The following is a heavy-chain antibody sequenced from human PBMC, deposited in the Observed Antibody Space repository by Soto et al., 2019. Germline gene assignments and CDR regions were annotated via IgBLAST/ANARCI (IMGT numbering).Heavy chain of an antibody. V-gene: IGHV1-69*06. J-gene: IGHJ4*02. CDR2: IVPMFGTS. CDR1: GGTSTRYA. Sequence: QERLVQSGAEVRKPGSSVKVSCKVTGGTSTRYAINWVRQAPGQGLEWMGGIVPMFGTSKYAQKFQCRGTITADTSTNIAYMELRSLRSEDTAVYYCNRGSEYDFWSGYLWGQGTLVSVSS. CDR3: NRGSEYDFWSGYL. D-gene: IGHD3-3*01.